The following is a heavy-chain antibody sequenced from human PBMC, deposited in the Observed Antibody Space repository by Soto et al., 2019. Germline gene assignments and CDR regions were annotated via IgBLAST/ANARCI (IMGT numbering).Heavy chain of an antibody. Sequence: ASVKVSCKASGYTFTSYGISWVRQAHGQGLEWMGWISAYNGNTNYAQKLQGRVTMTTDTSTSTAYMELRSLRSDDTAVYYCARDRGTIFGVVIGPDYYYGMDVWGQGTTVTVSS. CDR1: GYTFTSYG. J-gene: IGHJ6*02. D-gene: IGHD3-3*01. CDR3: ARDRGTIFGVVIGPDYYYGMDV. CDR2: ISAYNGNT. V-gene: IGHV1-18*01.